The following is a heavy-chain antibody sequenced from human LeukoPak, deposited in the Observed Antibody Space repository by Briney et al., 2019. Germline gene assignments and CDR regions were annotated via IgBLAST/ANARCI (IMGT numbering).Heavy chain of an antibody. CDR2: ISGSGGDI. V-gene: IGHV3-23*01. CDR3: AKDRFGSGSPNWFGP. J-gene: IGHJ5*02. CDR1: GFTFSRYA. Sequence: GGSLRLSCAGSGFTFSRYAMSWLRQVLGKGLEWVSAISGSGGDIFYTDSVKGRFTISRDNSKNTLYLQMNGLRAGDTAVYYCAKDRFGSGSPNWFGPWGQGTLVSVSS. D-gene: IGHD3-10*01.